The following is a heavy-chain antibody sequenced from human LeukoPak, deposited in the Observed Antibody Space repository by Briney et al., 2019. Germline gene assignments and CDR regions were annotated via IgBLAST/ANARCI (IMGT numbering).Heavy chain of an antibody. J-gene: IGHJ4*02. Sequence: GASVKVSCKASGYTFTGQFIHWLRQAPGEGLEWMGWIDPPSGVPHYAQKFQDTVTLTRDTSTGTAYMELHRLQSDDTAVYYCARSGFSTGFYLGFWGQGSPISVSS. CDR2: IDPPSGVP. CDR3: ARSGFSTGFYLGF. V-gene: IGHV1-2*02. CDR1: GYTFTGQF. D-gene: IGHD5-12*01.